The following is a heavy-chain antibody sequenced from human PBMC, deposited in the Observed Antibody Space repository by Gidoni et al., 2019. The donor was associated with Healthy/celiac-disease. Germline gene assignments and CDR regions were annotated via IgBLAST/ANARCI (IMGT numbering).Heavy chain of an antibody. J-gene: IGHJ4*02. V-gene: IGHV3-7*04. Sequence: EVQLVESGGGLVQPGGSLRLSCAASGFTFSSYWMSWVRQAPGKGLAWVANIKQDGSEKYYVDSVKGRFTISRDNAKNSLYLQMNSLRAEDTAVYYCARQSDYYDSSGWDYWGQGTLVTVSS. D-gene: IGHD3-22*01. CDR3: ARQSDYYDSSGWDY. CDR2: IKQDGSEK. CDR1: GFTFSSYW.